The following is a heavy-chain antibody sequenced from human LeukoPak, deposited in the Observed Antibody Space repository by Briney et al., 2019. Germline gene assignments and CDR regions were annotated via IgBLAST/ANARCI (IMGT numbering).Heavy chain of an antibody. J-gene: IGHJ4*02. Sequence: GASVNVSCLACGYTLTGYYMHWLRQAPGQGREWMGWINPTSGTANSAQKLPGRITMTTDTSISTAYMELSRLRSGDPAAHSCARVRGRNASGSSSFYYWGQGNLVTASS. D-gene: IGHD6-6*01. CDR1: GYTLTGYY. CDR3: ARVRGRNASGSSSFYY. CDR2: INPTSGTA. V-gene: IGHV1-2*02.